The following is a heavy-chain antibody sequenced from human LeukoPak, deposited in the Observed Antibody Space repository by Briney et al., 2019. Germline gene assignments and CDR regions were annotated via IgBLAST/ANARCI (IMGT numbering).Heavy chain of an antibody. V-gene: IGHV3-7*01. D-gene: IGHD2-2*01. CDR1: EFTFTTSW. CDR3: ARDRAFSTFDY. CDR2: ISPDASTK. J-gene: IGHJ4*02. Sequence: PGGSLRLSCAASEFTFTTSWMTWVRQAPGKGLEWLGNISPDASTKNYAASVRGRFTFSRDNAKNSLYLHMSGLRAEDTAIYYCARDRAFSTFDYWGRGTLVTVSS.